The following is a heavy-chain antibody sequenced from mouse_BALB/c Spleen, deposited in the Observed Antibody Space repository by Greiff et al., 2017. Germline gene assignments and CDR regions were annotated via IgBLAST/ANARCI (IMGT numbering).Heavy chain of an antibody. J-gene: IGHJ1*01. Sequence: EVKLVESGPGLVKPSQSLSLTCTVTGYSITSDYAWNWIRQFPGNKLEWMGYISYSGSTSYNPSLKSLISITRDTSKNQFFLQLNSVTTEDTATYYCARLYYGYWYFDVWGAGTTVTVSS. V-gene: IGHV3-2*02. CDR3: ARLYYGYWYFDV. CDR1: GYSITSDYA. D-gene: IGHD1-1*01. CDR2: ISYSGST.